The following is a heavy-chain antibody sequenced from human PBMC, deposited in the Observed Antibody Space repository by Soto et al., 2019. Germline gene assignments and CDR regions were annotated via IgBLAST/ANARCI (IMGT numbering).Heavy chain of an antibody. CDR1: GGSISSSSYY. D-gene: IGHD2-21*02. Sequence: SETLSLTCTVSGGSISSSSYYWSWIRQPPGKGLEWIGYMYNTGSTIYNPSLKSRVTISVDTSKNQFSLKLNSVTAADTAVYYCARDLWGYCGADCYPLDVWGQGTTVTVSS. V-gene: IGHV4-61*01. CDR2: MYNTGST. CDR3: ARDLWGYCGADCYPLDV. J-gene: IGHJ6*02.